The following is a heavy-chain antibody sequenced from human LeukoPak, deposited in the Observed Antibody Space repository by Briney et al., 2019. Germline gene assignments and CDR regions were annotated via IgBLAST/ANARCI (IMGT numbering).Heavy chain of an antibody. CDR2: IYYSGST. V-gene: IGHV4-59*01. J-gene: IGHJ6*02. Sequence: SETLSLTCTVSGGSISSYYWSWIRQPPEKGLEWIGYIYYSGSTNYNPSLKSRVTISVDTSKNQFSLKLSSVTAADTAVYYCARAYGDSFYYGMDVWGQGTTVTVSS. CDR1: GGSISSYY. D-gene: IGHD4-17*01. CDR3: ARAYGDSFYYGMDV.